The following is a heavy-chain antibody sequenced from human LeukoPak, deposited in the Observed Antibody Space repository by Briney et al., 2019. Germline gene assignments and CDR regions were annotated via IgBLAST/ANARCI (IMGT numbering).Heavy chain of an antibody. CDR2: IAYDGSNK. Sequence: QAGGSLRLSCAASGFTFISYGMHWVRQAPGKGLEWVAFIAYDGSNKYYADSVKGRFTISRDNSKNTLSLQMNSLRAEDTAVYYCTKDHDYYGLESYWGQGTLVTVSS. D-gene: IGHD3-10*01. J-gene: IGHJ4*02. V-gene: IGHV3-30*02. CDR1: GFTFISYG. CDR3: TKDHDYYGLESY.